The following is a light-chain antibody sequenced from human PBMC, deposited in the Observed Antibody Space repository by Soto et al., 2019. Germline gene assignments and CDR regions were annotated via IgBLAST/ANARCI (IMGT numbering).Light chain of an antibody. Sequence: EIVMTQSPATLSVSPGERATLSCRASQSVSSNLAWYQQKPGQAPRLLIYGASTRATGIPARFSGSGSGTEFTLNIRSLQSEDFAVYYCNQYNQWYTFGQGTKLEIK. J-gene: IGKJ2*01. CDR1: QSVSSN. CDR3: NQYNQWYT. CDR2: GAS. V-gene: IGKV3-15*01.